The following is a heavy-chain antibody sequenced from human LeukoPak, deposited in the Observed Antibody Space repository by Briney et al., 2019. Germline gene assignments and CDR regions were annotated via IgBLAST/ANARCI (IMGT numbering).Heavy chain of an antibody. J-gene: IGHJ4*02. CDR1: GGSFSGYY. CDR2: INHSGST. V-gene: IGHV4-34*01. Sequence: SETLSLTCAVYGGSFSGYYWSWIRQPPGKGLEWIGEINHSGSTNYNPSLKSRATISVDTSKNQFSLKLSSVTAADTAVYYCARKIRAYYYDSSGRHLDYWGQGTLVTVSS. D-gene: IGHD3-22*01. CDR3: ARKIRAYYYDSSGRHLDY.